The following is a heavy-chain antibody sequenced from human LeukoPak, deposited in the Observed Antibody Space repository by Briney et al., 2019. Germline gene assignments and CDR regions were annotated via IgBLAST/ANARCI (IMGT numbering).Heavy chain of an antibody. Sequence: SVKVSCKASGFTFTSSAMQWVRQAHGQRLEWIGWIVVGSGNTNYAQKFQERVTITRDMSTSTAYMELSSLRSEDTAVYYCARATPYDSSGYYYLYYYGMDVWGQGTTVTVSS. CDR3: ARATPYDSSGYYYLYYYGMDV. J-gene: IGHJ6*02. CDR2: IVVGSGNT. V-gene: IGHV1-58*02. D-gene: IGHD3-22*01. CDR1: GFTFTSSA.